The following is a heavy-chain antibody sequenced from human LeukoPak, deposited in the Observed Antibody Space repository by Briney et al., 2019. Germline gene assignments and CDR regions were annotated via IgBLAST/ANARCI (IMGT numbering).Heavy chain of an antibody. CDR3: ARDPGSGSYSYYFDY. D-gene: IGHD3-10*01. CDR1: GFTFSSYW. V-gene: IGHV3-7*01. CDR2: IKQGGSEK. Sequence: GGSLRLSCAASGFTFSSYWMSWVRQAPGKGLECLANIKQGGSEKYYVDSVKGRFTISRDNAKNSLYLQMNSLRAEDTAVYYCARDPGSGSYSYYFDYWGQGTLVTVSS. J-gene: IGHJ4*02.